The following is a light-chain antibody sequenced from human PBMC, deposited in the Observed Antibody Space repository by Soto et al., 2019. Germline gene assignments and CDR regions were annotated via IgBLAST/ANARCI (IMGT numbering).Light chain of an antibody. CDR3: QQYNSYSET. CDR2: KAS. J-gene: IGKJ1*01. V-gene: IGKV1-5*03. CDR1: QCISDW. Sequence: DIQMTQSPSTLSASVGDRVTITCRASQCISDWLAWYQQKPGKAPKLLIYKASSIESGVPSRFSGSGSGTEFTLTISSLQPDDFATYYCQQYNSYSETFGQGTKVEVK.